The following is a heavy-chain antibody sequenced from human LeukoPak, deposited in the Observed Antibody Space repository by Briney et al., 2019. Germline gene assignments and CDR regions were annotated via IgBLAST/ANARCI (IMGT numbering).Heavy chain of an antibody. D-gene: IGHD3-16*02. J-gene: IGHJ6*02. CDR1: GFTFSSYS. Sequence: GGSLRLSCAASGFTFSSYSMNWVRQAPGKGLEWVSYISSSSSTIYYADSVKGRFTISRDNAKSSLYLQMNSLRDEDTAVYYCARVSLCLGELSGAVWGQGTTVTV. CDR2: ISSSSSTI. CDR3: ARVSLCLGELSGAV. V-gene: IGHV3-48*02.